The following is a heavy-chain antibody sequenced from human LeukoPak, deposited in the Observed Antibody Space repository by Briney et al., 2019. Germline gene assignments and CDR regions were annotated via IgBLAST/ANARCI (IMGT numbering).Heavy chain of an antibody. V-gene: IGHV1-58*01. CDR2: IVVGRGNT. Sequence: SLKVSCKASGFTFTSSAVQWVRQARGQRLEWIGWIVVGRGNTNYAQKFKERVTITRDMSTSLVYMELSSLRSEDTAVYYCAAEAAYYYDSRDAFDVWGQGTMVTVSS. CDR1: GFTFTSSA. D-gene: IGHD3-22*01. J-gene: IGHJ3*01. CDR3: AAEAAYYYDSRDAFDV.